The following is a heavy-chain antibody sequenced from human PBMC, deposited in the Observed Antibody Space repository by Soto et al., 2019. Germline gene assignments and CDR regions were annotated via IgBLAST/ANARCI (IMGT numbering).Heavy chain of an antibody. V-gene: IGHV1-18*01. J-gene: IGHJ4*01. CDR1: GYTLTELS. D-gene: IGHD6-6*01. CDR3: SRGTSIPASGDY. CDR2: VSAYNGER. Sequence: ASVKVSCKVSGYTLTELSMHWVRQAPGKGLEWLGWVSAYNGERRYAQRVQARVIMTTDTSTTTAYMELRSLRSDDTAVYYCSRGTSIPASGDYWGQGTLVTVS.